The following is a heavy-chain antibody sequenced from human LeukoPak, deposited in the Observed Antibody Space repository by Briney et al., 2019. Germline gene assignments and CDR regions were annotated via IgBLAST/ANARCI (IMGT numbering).Heavy chain of an antibody. Sequence: PGGSLRLSCAASGFTLSSYWMHWVRQVPGKGLVWVSRINTDGSSISYADSVKGRFTISRDNAKNSLYLQMNSLRAEDTAVYYCARDLYSSQGFDYWGQGTLVTVSS. CDR3: ARDLYSSQGFDY. CDR2: INTDGSSI. CDR1: GFTLSSYW. V-gene: IGHV3-74*01. D-gene: IGHD6-13*01. J-gene: IGHJ4*02.